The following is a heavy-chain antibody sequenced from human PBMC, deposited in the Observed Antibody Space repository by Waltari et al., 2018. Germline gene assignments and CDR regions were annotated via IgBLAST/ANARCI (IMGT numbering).Heavy chain of an antibody. Sequence: QVQLVQSGAEVKKPGASVKVSCKASGYTFTSYDINWVRQATGQGLEWMGWMNPNSGNTGYAQKFQGRVTITRNTSISTAYMELSSLRSEDTAVYYCARASKGNWKKDYYYYMDVWGKGTTVTISS. D-gene: IGHD1-1*01. CDR2: MNPNSGNT. CDR3: ARASKGNWKKDYYYYMDV. J-gene: IGHJ6*03. CDR1: GYTFTSYD. V-gene: IGHV1-8*03.